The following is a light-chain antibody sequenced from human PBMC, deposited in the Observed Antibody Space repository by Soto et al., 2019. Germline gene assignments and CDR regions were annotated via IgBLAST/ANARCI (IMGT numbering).Light chain of an antibody. Sequence: QAVLTQPASVSGSPGQSITISCTGTSSDLAIYNYVSWYQQQPGKAPKLMIYQVTNRPSGVSNRFSGFRSGNTASLTISGLQAEDEADYYCSSYTDSSNYVFGTGTKV. CDR2: QVT. CDR3: SSYTDSSNYV. V-gene: IGLV2-14*01. CDR1: SSDLAIYNY. J-gene: IGLJ1*01.